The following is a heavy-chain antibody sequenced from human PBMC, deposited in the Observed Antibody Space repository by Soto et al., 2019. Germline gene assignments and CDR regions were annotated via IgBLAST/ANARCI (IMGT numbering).Heavy chain of an antibody. CDR3: AREGYSYEGMDV. CDR2: INAGNGNT. V-gene: IGHV1-3*05. J-gene: IGHJ6*02. CDR1: GYTFTSYA. D-gene: IGHD5-18*01. Sequence: QVQLVQSGAEEKKPGASVKVSCKASGYTFTSYAMHWVRQAPGQRLEWMGWINAGNGNTKYSQKFQGRVTITRDTSESTAYMELSSLRSEDTAVYYCAREGYSYEGMDVWGQGTTVTVSS.